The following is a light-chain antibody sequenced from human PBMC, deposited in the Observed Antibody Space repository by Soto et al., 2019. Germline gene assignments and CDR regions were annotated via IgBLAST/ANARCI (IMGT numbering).Light chain of an antibody. V-gene: IGKV3-20*01. Sequence: EIVMTQSPATLSVSPGERATLSCRASQSVNNNYLAWYQQKPGQAPRLLIYGASSRATGIPDRFSGSGSGTDFTLTISSLEPEDFAVYSCQQYAGSPPTFGQGTRLEIK. CDR1: QSVNNNY. CDR3: QQYAGSPPT. J-gene: IGKJ5*01. CDR2: GAS.